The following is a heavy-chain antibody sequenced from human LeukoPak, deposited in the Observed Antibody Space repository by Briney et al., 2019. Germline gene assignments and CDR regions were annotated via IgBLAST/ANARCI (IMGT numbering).Heavy chain of an antibody. Sequence: HGESLKISCKGSGYSFTSYWIGWVRQMPGKGLEWMGIIYPGDSDTRYSPSFQGQVTISADKSISTAYLQWSSLKASDTAMYYCARRQVVGATTPNDAFDIWGQGTMVTVSS. D-gene: IGHD1-26*01. CDR1: GYSFTSYW. CDR3: ARRQVVGATTPNDAFDI. J-gene: IGHJ3*02. V-gene: IGHV5-51*01. CDR2: IYPGDSDT.